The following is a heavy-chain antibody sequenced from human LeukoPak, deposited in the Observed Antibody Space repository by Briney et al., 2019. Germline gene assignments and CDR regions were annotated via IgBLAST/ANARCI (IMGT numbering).Heavy chain of an antibody. D-gene: IGHD2-2*02. J-gene: IGHJ4*02. CDR3: ARGRRAIVVVPAAISHFDY. Sequence: SETLSLTCTVSGYSISSGYYWGWIRQPPGKGLEWVGSIYHSGSTYYNPSLKSRVTISVDTSKNQFSLKLSSVTAADTAVYYCARGRRAIVVVPAAISHFDYWGQGTLVTVSS. CDR1: GYSISSGYY. CDR2: IYHSGST. V-gene: IGHV4-38-2*02.